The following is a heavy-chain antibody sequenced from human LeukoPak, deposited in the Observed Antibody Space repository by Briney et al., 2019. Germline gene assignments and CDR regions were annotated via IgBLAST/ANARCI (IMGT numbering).Heavy chain of an antibody. V-gene: IGHV1-24*01. Sequence: ASVKVSCKVSGYTLTELSMHWVRQAPGKGLEWMGGFDPEDGEPIYAQNFQGRFTMTEDTSTDTVYMELSSLRSEDSAVYYCATLEDFAVETATDWGQGTLVTVSS. CDR2: FDPEDGEP. CDR3: ATLEDFAVETATD. D-gene: IGHD5-24*01. J-gene: IGHJ4*02. CDR1: GYTLTELS.